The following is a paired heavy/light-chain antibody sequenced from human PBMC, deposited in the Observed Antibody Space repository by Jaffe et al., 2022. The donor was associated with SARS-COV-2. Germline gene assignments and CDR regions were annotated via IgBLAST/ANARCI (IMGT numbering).Heavy chain of an antibody. J-gene: IGHJ4*02. D-gene: IGHD3-16*02. CDR1: GFTFRDYG. V-gene: IGHV3-30*18. CDR3: AKGSNLGYPFDC. CDR2: IPYEGPKI. Sequence: QMQLVESGGGVVQPGRSLRLSCVASGFTFRDYGMHWLRQAPGKRLEWVAVIPYEGPKIHYADSVRGRFTISRDNSKNTLYLQMDSLRTEDTAVYYCAKGSNLGYPFDCWGRGILVTVSS.
Light chain of an antibody. CDR2: KSS. Sequence: DIQMTQFPSTLSASVGDRVTITCRASQYINIWLAWYQQKPGKAPKVLIYKSSSLEGEVPSRFSGSGSGTEFTLTISSLQPDDSATYYCQQYNTYSWTFGQGTKVEVK. CDR3: QQYNTYSWT. CDR1: QYINIW. J-gene: IGKJ1*01. V-gene: IGKV1-5*03.